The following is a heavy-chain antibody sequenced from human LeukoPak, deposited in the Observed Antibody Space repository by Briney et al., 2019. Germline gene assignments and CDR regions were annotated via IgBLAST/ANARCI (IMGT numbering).Heavy chain of an antibody. CDR2: ISSSSGHI. V-gene: IGHV3-21*01. CDR3: ERDPGTVADPYFDY. Sequence: PGGSLRLSCAASGFTFSSYNMNWVRQPPGRGLEWVSSISSSSGHIHYADSVKGRFTISRYNANNSLYLQMNSLRDEDTAVYYCERDPGTVADPYFDYWGQGSLVTVSS. J-gene: IGHJ4*02. D-gene: IGHD6-19*01. CDR1: GFTFSSYN.